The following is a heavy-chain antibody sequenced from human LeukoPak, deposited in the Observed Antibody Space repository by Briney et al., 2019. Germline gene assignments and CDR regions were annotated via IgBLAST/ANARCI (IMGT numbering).Heavy chain of an antibody. CDR2: ISDSGSYA. CDR1: GLIFSTCG. CDR3: AKAVRVRGSVGAPNWFDP. Sequence: GGSLRLSCAASGLIFSTCGMHWVRQAPEKGLEWVSSISDSGSYAYYADSVRGRFTISRDNSKNTLYLQMNSLRAEDTALYYCAKAVRVRGSVGAPNWFDPWGQGTLVTVSS. D-gene: IGHD3-10*01. V-gene: IGHV3-23*01. J-gene: IGHJ5*02.